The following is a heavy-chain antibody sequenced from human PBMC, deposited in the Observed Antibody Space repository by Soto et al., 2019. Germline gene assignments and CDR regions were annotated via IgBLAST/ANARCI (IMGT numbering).Heavy chain of an antibody. CDR2: INAGNGNT. Sequence: ASVKVSCKASGYTFTSYAMHWVRQAPGQRLEWMGWINAGNGNTKYSQKLQGRVTITRDTSASTAYMELSSLRSEDTAVYYCARAVSPRPYAFDIWGQGTMVTVSS. D-gene: IGHD6-25*01. CDR1: GYTFTSYA. J-gene: IGHJ3*02. CDR3: ARAVSPRPYAFDI. V-gene: IGHV1-3*01.